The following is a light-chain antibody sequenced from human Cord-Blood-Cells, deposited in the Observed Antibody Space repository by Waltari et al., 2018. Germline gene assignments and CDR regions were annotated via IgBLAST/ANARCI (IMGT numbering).Light chain of an antibody. V-gene: IGLV1-40*01. CDR1: SSHLGAGYA. CDR3: QSYDSSLSGYV. CDR2: GNS. J-gene: IGLJ1*01. Sequence: QSVLTPPPSVAGAPGPRVTISCTGSSSHLGAGYAVPWYQQLPGTAPKLLIYGNSNRPSGVPDRFSGSKSGTSASLAITGLQAEDEADYYCQSYDSSLSGYVFGTGTKVTVL.